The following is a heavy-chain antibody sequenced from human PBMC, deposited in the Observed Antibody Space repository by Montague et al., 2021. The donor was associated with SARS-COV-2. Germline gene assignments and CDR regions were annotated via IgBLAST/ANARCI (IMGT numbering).Heavy chain of an antibody. CDR2: ISYTGYT. Sequence: SETLSLTCSVSGVSFSSGTYYWSWIRQPPGKGPESIGFISYTGYTSYNPSLKSRVTISLDKSKNQLSLKLTSLTAADTAVYYCARGRNDCGGMVHDYWGQGTLVTVSS. J-gene: IGHJ4*02. D-gene: IGHD4-23*01. CDR3: ARGRNDCGGMVHDY. V-gene: IGHV4-61*01. CDR1: GVSFSSGTYY.